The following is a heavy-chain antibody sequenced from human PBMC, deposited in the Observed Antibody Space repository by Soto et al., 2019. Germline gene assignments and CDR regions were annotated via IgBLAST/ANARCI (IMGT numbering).Heavy chain of an antibody. V-gene: IGHV1-69*01. Sequence: QVQLVQSGAEVKKPGSSVKVSCKSSGGTFISYAISWVRQAPGPGLEWMGGVIPMFGTANYAQKFQGRVTIPADESTGTVYMELSSLRSEDTAVYYFGRGGYYYASSGYEFRDYWGQGTLVSVSS. CDR3: GRGGYYYASSGYEFRDY. CDR1: GGTFISYA. CDR2: VIPMFGTA. D-gene: IGHD3-22*01. J-gene: IGHJ4*02.